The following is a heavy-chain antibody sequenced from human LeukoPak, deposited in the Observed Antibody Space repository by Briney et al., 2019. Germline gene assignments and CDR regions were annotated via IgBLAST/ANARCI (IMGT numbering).Heavy chain of an antibody. D-gene: IGHD2-21*02. Sequence: GGSLRLSCAASGFTFDDYAMHWVRQAPGKGLEWVSGIRWNSGSIGYADSVKGRFTISRDNAKNSLYLQMNSLRAEDTALYYCAKDITPYCGGDCPFYWGQGTLVTVSS. CDR1: GFTFDDYA. V-gene: IGHV3-9*01. CDR2: IRWNSGSI. CDR3: AKDITPYCGGDCPFY. J-gene: IGHJ4*02.